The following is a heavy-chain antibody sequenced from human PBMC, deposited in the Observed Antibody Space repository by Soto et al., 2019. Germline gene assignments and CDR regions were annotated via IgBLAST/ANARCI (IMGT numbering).Heavy chain of an antibody. D-gene: IGHD6-13*01. Sequence: GGSTRISCAASGFTVCGYSMNWVRQAPGKGLEWVSYIRSSGNTIYYADSVRGRFTISRDSAENSLYLQMNSLRVEDTAVYYCAREGSSRSYYYDYWGQGTLVTVSS. J-gene: IGHJ4*02. V-gene: IGHV3-48*01. CDR2: IRSSGNTI. CDR3: AREGSSRSYYYDY. CDR1: GFTVCGYS.